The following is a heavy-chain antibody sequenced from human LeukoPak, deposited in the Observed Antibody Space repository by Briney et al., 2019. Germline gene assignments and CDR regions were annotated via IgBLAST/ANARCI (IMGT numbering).Heavy chain of an antibody. V-gene: IGHV1-69*02. J-gene: IGHJ4*02. D-gene: IGHD6-19*01. CDR3: ARAEKAVAGTAVDY. CDR1: GGTFSSYT. CDR2: IIPILGIA. Sequence: ASVKVSCTASGGTFSSYTISWVRQAPGQGLEWMGRIIPILGIANYAQKFRGRVTITADKSTSTAYMELSSLRSEDTAVYYCARAEKAVAGTAVDYWGQGTLVTVSS.